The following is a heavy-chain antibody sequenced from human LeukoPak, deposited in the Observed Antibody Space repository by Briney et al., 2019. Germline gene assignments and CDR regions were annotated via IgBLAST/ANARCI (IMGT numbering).Heavy chain of an antibody. CDR1: GGSISSYY. Sequence: PSETLSLTCTVSGGSISSYYWSWIRQPPGKGLEWIGYIYYSGSTNYNPSLKSRVTISVDTSKNQFSLKLGSVTAADTAVYYCARDHGDYADYWGQGTLVTVSS. J-gene: IGHJ4*02. CDR3: ARDHGDYADY. CDR2: IYYSGST. V-gene: IGHV4-59*01. D-gene: IGHD4-17*01.